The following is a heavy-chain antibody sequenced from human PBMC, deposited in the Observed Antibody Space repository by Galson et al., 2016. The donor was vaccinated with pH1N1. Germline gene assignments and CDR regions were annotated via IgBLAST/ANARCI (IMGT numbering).Heavy chain of an antibody. CDR2: ISASNGNT. CDR3: TGPARPYSGTYHF. J-gene: IGHJ4*02. Sequence: SVKVSCKASGYSFSNYGINWVRQVPGQGLEWMGWISASNGNTKYAEKVQDGVTMTTDTSTKTIYMELGSLKSDDTATYYCTGPARPYSGTYHFWGQGTLVIVSS. D-gene: IGHD1-26*01. V-gene: IGHV1-18*01. CDR1: GYSFSNYG.